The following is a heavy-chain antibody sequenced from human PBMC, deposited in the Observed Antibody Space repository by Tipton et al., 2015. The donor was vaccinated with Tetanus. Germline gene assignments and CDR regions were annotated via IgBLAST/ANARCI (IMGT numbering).Heavy chain of an antibody. CDR2: IYYSGST. V-gene: IGHV4-39*01. Sequence: TLSLTCTVSGGSISSSSYYWGWIRQPPGKGLEWIGSIYYSGSTYYNPSLKSRVTISVDTSKNHFPLKLSSVTAADTAVYYCARHLQYNWNFTPTPNWFDPWGQGTLVTVSS. CDR3: ARHLQYNWNFTPTPNWFDP. CDR1: GGSISSSSYY. D-gene: IGHD1-7*01. J-gene: IGHJ5*02.